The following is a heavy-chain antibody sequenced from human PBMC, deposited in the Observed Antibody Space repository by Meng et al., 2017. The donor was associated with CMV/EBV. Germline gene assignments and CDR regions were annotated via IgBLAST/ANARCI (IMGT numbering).Heavy chain of an antibody. CDR3: ARESMVRGED. J-gene: IGHJ4*02. CDR1: GGSFSGYY. V-gene: IGHV4-34*01. CDR2: INHSGST. Sequence: QVPTPQGGAGLLEPSETLSLTCAVYGGSFSGYYWSWIRQPPGKGLEWIGEINHSGSTNYNPSLKSRVTISVDTSKNQFSLKLSSVTAADTAVYYCARESMVRGEDWGQGTLVTVSS. D-gene: IGHD3-10*01.